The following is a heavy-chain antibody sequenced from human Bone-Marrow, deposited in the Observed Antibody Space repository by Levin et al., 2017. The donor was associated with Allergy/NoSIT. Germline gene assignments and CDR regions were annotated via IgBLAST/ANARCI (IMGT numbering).Heavy chain of an antibody. CDR1: GFTFSSYS. CDR3: ARDRIIVLMVYAIHPAYYYYGMDV. J-gene: IGHJ6*02. Sequence: GESLKISCAASGFTFSSYSMNWVRQAPGKGLEWVSYISSSSSTIYYADSVKGRFTISRDNAKNSLYLQMNSLRAEDTAVYYCARDRIIVLMVYAIHPAYYYYGMDVWGQGTTVTVSS. CDR2: ISSSSSTI. V-gene: IGHV3-48*04. D-gene: IGHD2-8*01.